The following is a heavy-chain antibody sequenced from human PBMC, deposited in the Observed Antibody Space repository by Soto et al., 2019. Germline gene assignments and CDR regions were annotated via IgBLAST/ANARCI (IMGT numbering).Heavy chain of an antibody. CDR3: ARGTQRDNGLDV. CDR2: IYTGGLT. CDR1: GFSVSSNY. V-gene: IGHV3-53*01. Sequence: PGGSLRLSCAASGFSVSSNYLSWVRQAPGKGLEWVSVIYTGGLTYYADSVRGRFTISRDNSKNTLYLQMNSLRVEDTAIYYCARGTQRDNGLDVWAQGTSVTVSS. J-gene: IGHJ6*02.